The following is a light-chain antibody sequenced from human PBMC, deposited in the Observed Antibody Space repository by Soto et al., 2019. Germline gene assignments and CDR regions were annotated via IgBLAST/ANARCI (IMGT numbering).Light chain of an antibody. CDR3: QQTYSARFT. CDR1: QDVSTF. J-gene: IGKJ2*01. CDR2: EAS. V-gene: IGKV1-39*01. Sequence: DIQMTQSPSSLSASVGDRVTITCRASQDVSTFLNWYQQQPGKAPKFLIYEASRLQSGVPSRVSRSGSGTEFTLTISSLQPEDFATYYCQQTYSARFTFGQGTKLEIK.